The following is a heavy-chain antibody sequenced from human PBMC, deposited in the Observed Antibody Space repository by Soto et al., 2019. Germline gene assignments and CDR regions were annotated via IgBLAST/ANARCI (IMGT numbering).Heavy chain of an antibody. CDR1: GGSISSYY. V-gene: IGHV4-59*01. D-gene: IGHD3-10*01. J-gene: IGHJ6*02. Sequence: SETLSLTCAVSGGSISSYYWSWIRQPPGKGLEWIGYIYYSGGTNYNPSLKSRVTISVDTSKNQFSLKLSSVTAADTAVYYCARTILSMLRGVIIDYYYGMDVWGQGTTVTVSS. CDR2: IYYSGGT. CDR3: ARTILSMLRGVIIDYYYGMDV.